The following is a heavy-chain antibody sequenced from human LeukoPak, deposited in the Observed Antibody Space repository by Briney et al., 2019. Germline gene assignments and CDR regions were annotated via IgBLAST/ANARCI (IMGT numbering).Heavy chain of an antibody. CDR3: ARSRGVWLDY. V-gene: IGHV4-59*01. CDR1: GGSINNFY. J-gene: IGHJ4*02. D-gene: IGHD5/OR15-5a*01. CDR2: IYYSGSP. Sequence: SETLSLTCTVSGGSINNFYWSWTRQPPGKGLEWIGHIYYSGSPNYSPPLKSRGTISVDTSKNQFSLKLSTVTAEATAVYFCARSRGVWLDYWGQGALVTVSS.